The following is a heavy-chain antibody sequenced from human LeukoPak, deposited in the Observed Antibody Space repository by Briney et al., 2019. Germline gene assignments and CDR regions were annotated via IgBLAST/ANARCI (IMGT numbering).Heavy chain of an antibody. V-gene: IGHV3-30-3*01. J-gene: IGHJ4*02. CDR1: GFTFSSYA. Sequence: GRSLRLSCAASGFTFSSYAMHWVRQAPGKGLEWVAVISYDGSNKYYADSVKGRFTISRDNSKNTLYLQMNSLRAEDTAVYYCARGPSAVTTRYFDSWGQGTLVTVSS. D-gene: IGHD4-23*01. CDR2: ISYDGSNK. CDR3: ARGPSAVTTRYFDS.